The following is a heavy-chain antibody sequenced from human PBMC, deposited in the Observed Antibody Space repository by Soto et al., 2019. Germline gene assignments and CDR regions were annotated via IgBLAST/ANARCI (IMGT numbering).Heavy chain of an antibody. CDR2: INPDTGGT. Sequence: QVHLVQSGAEVQKSGASVRVSCKASGYTFSDYYIHWVRQAPGQGLEWMGWINPDTGGTDYKQKFQGWVTMTRDTSISTAYVELSSLKSDDTAVYYCARAAGRDGSSWYRGGYDYWGQGTLVTVSS. CDR3: ARAAGRDGSSWYRGGYDY. J-gene: IGHJ4*02. CDR1: GYTFSDYY. V-gene: IGHV1-2*04. D-gene: IGHD6-13*01.